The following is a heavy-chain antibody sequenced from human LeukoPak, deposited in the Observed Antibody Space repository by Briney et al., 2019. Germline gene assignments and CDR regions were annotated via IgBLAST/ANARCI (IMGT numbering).Heavy chain of an antibody. D-gene: IGHD3-10*01. V-gene: IGHV4-34*01. CDR1: GGSFSGYY. CDR3: ARDAYYYGSRSHFFDY. J-gene: IGHJ4*02. CDR2: INHSGST. Sequence: SETLSLTCAVYGGSFSGYYWSWIRQPPGKGLEWIGEINHSGSTNYNPSLKSRVTISVDTSKNQFSLKLSSVTAADTAVYYCARDAYYYGSRSHFFDYWGQGTLVTVSS.